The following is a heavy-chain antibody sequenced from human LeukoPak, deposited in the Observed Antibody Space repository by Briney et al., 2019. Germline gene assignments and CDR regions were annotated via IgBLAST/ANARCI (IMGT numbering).Heavy chain of an antibody. D-gene: IGHD1-26*01. V-gene: IGHV3-30-3*01. CDR3: ARGGELLNY. CDR2: ISYDGSNK. Sequence: QPGRSLRLSCAASGFTFSSYAMHWVRQAPGKGLEWVAVISYDGSNKYYADSVKGRFTISRDNSKNTLYLQMNSLRAEDTAVYYCARGGELLNYWGQGTLVTVSS. CDR1: GFTFSSYA. J-gene: IGHJ4*02.